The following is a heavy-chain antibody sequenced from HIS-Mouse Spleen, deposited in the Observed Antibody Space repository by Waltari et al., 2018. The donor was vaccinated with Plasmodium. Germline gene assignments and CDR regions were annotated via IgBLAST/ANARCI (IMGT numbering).Heavy chain of an antibody. D-gene: IGHD3-16*01. CDR3: ARTGDPPHHYVDY. CDR2: IYPGGTDT. V-gene: IGHV5-51*01. CDR1: GYSFTSYW. Sequence: EVQLVQSGAEVNTLGESLKITCKGSGYSFTSYWIGWVPQLPGKGLKWTGIIYPGGTDTRYSPSFQGKVTISADKSISTAYLQWGRLKASDTAMYYCARTGDPPHHYVDYWGQGTLVTVAS. J-gene: IGHJ4*02.